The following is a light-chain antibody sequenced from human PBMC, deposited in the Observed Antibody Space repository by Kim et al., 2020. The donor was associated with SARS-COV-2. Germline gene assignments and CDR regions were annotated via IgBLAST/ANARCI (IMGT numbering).Light chain of an antibody. V-gene: IGLV3-1*01. CDR1: KLGDKY. CDR2: QDS. J-gene: IGLJ2*01. Sequence: VSPGQTASITCSGDKLGDKYACWYQQKPGQSPVLVIYQDSKRPSGIPERFSGSNSGNTATLTISGTQAMDEAYYYCQAWDSSSVVFGGGTQLTVL. CDR3: QAWDSSSVV.